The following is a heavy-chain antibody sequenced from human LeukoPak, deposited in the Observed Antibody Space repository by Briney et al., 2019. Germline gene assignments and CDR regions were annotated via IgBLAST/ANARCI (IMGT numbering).Heavy chain of an antibody. CDR2: ISGTSFYI. CDR1: GFTFSSYS. V-gene: IGHV3-21*06. Sequence: GGSLRLSCEACGFTFSSYSMKWVDQAPGKGLEWVSSISGTSFYIYYADSVKGRFTISRDNAKNSLHLQMNGLRAEDTAVYYCARDHVEGTTRGIDFWGQGALVTVSS. CDR3: ARDHVEGTTRGIDF. D-gene: IGHD5-12*01. J-gene: IGHJ4*02.